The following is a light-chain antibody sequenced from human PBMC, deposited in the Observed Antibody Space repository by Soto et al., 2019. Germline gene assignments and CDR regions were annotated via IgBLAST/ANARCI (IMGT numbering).Light chain of an antibody. J-gene: IGKJ1*01. Sequence: EIVMTQSPATLSVSPGERATLSCRASQSVNGNLAWYQQKPGQAPRLLIYGASTRATGIPARFSGSGSGTEFTLTISSLQSEDFAVYYCQQYNNWPPWTFGRGTKVEIK. CDR1: QSVNGN. V-gene: IGKV3-15*01. CDR3: QQYNNWPPWT. CDR2: GAS.